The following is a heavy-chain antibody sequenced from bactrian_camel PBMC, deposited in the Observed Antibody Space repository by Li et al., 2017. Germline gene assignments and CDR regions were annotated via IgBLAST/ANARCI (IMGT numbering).Heavy chain of an antibody. CDR2: IYIGGYGGRT. Sequence: HVQLVESGGGSVQAGGSLSLSCKVSKDATINYYMAWFRQIPGKEREGVACIYIGGYGGRTGYTDSVKCRFTVFEDVAKNTLYLQMNALQAEDTAMYYCAADIRNRARPGGGCPLTITEYNYWGQGTQVTVS. V-gene: IGHV3-2*01. CDR3: AADIRNRARPGGGCPLTITEYNY. J-gene: IGHJ4*01. D-gene: IGHD7*01. CDR1: KDATINYY.